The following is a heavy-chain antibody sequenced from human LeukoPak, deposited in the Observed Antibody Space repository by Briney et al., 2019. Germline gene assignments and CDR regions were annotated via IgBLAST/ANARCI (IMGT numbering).Heavy chain of an antibody. J-gene: IGHJ4*02. V-gene: IGHV4-59*01. Sequence: PSETLSLTCTVSGGSISSYYWSWIRQPPGKGLEWIGYIYYSGRTNYNPSLKSRVTISVDTSKNQFSLKLSSVTAADTAVYYCARADCSSTSCPFDYWGQGTLVTVSS. CDR3: ARADCSSTSCPFDY. D-gene: IGHD2-2*01. CDR1: GGSISSYY. CDR2: IYYSGRT.